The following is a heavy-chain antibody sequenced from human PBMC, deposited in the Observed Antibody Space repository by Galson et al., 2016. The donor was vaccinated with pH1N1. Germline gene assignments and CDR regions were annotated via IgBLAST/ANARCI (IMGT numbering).Heavy chain of an antibody. J-gene: IGHJ6*02. CDR1: GGSISSGGYY. CDR2: IYYSGST. CDR3: AREHNLVVPGEGWYYYYGMDV. Sequence: TLSLTCTVSGGSISSGGYYWSWIRQHPGKGLEWIGYIYYSGSTYYNPSLKSRVTISVDTSKNQFSLKLSSVTAADTAVYYCAREHNLVVPGEGWYYYYGMDVWGQGTTVTVSS. D-gene: IGHD2-2*01. V-gene: IGHV4-31*03.